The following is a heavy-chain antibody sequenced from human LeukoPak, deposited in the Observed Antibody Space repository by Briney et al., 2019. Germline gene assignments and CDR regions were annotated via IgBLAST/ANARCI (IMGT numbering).Heavy chain of an antibody. V-gene: IGHV3-30*02. CDR3: AKDEGSWYAVDY. Sequence: GGSPRLSCAASGFTFSSYGMHWVRQAPGKGLEWVVFIRYDGSNKYYADSVKGRFTISRDNSKNTLYLQMNSLRAEDTAVYYCAKDEGSWYAVDYWGQGTLVTVSS. D-gene: IGHD6-13*01. CDR1: GFTFSSYG. J-gene: IGHJ4*02. CDR2: IRYDGSNK.